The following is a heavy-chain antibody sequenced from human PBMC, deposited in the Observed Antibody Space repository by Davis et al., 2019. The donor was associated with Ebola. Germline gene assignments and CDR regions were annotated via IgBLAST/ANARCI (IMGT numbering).Heavy chain of an antibody. V-gene: IGHV5-51*01. Sequence: GESLKISCKGSGYTFTGYWIGWVRQLPGQRLEWMGIIYPGDSDTRYSPSFQGQVTISADKSISTAYLEWSSLKASDTAMYYCATAQRASGYPYYFDYWGQGTLVTVSS. CDR3: ATAQRASGYPYYFDY. D-gene: IGHD3-3*01. CDR2: IYPGDSDT. CDR1: GYTFTGYW. J-gene: IGHJ4*02.